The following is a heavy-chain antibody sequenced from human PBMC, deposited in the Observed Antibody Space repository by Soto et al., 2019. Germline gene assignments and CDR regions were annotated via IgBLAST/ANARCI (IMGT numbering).Heavy chain of an antibody. CDR3: ARQYCSGGSCYTLDY. D-gene: IGHD2-15*01. Sequence: ASVKVSCKASGYTFTSYFMHWVRQAPGQGLEWMGIINPSGGSTSYAQKFQGRVTMTRGTSTSTVYMELSSLRSEDTAVYYCARQYCSGGSCYTLDYWGQGNLVTVSS. V-gene: IGHV1-46*01. CDR1: GYTFTSYF. CDR2: INPSGGST. J-gene: IGHJ4*02.